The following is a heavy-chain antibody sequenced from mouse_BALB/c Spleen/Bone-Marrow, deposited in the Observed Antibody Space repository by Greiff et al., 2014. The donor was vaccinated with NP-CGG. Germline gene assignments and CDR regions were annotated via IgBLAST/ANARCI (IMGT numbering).Heavy chain of an antibody. V-gene: IGHV14-3*02. CDR2: IDPANGNT. Sequence: DVKLQESGAELVEPGASVKLSCTASGSNIKDTYMHWVKQRPEQGLEWIGRIDPANGNTKYDPKFQGKATITADTSSNTAYLQLSSLTSEDTAVYYCARYRLGTYFDYWGQGTTLTVSS. J-gene: IGHJ2*01. D-gene: IGHD1-2*01. CDR1: GSNIKDTY. CDR3: ARYRLGTYFDY.